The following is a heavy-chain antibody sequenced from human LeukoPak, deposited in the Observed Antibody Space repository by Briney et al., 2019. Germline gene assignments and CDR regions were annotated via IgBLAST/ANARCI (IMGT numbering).Heavy chain of an antibody. J-gene: IGHJ5*02. CDR3: ARVRGQGTYDFWSGPPNWFDP. CDR2: INTDGSST. CDR1: GFTFSSYW. D-gene: IGHD3-3*01. V-gene: IGHV3-74*01. Sequence: GGSLRLSCAASGFTFSSYWMHWVRQAPGKGLVWVSRINTDGSSTSYADSVKGRFTISRGNAKNTLYLQMNSLRAEDTAVYYCARVRGQGTYDFWSGPPNWFDPWGQGTLVTVSS.